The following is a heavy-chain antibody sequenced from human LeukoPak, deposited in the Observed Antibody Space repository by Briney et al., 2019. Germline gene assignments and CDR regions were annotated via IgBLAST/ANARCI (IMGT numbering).Heavy chain of an antibody. Sequence: GGSLRLSCAASGFIFTGNWIHWVRQAPGKGPVWVSRIYGDGYTNYADSVKGRFTISRDSGNNTVYLQMSSLGAEDTAVYYCATSVITRFDNWGQGTLVTVSS. CDR3: ATSVITRFDN. CDR1: GFIFTGNW. D-gene: IGHD3-16*01. V-gene: IGHV3-74*01. J-gene: IGHJ4*02. CDR2: IYGDGYT.